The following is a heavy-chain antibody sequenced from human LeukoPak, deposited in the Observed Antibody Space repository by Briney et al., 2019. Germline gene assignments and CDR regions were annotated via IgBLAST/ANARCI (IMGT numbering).Heavy chain of an antibody. CDR3: ARGFGPYDSSGYHTFGY. CDR2: ISGSGGST. V-gene: IGHV3-23*01. CDR1: GFTFSSYA. Sequence: GGSLRLSCAASGFTFSSYAMSWVRQAPGKGLEWVSAISGSGGSTFYADSVKGRFTISRDNSKNTLYLQMNSLRAEDTAVYYCARGFGPYDSSGYHTFGYWGQGTLVTVSS. D-gene: IGHD3-22*01. J-gene: IGHJ4*02.